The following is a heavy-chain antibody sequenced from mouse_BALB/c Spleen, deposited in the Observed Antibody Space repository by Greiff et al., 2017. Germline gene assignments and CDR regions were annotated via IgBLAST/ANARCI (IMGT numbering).Heavy chain of an antibody. V-gene: IGHV2-9-2*01. CDR2: IWTGGGT. J-gene: IGHJ2*01. D-gene: IGHD1-1*01. CDR1: GFSLTSYD. Sequence: QVQLKESGPGLVAPSQSLSITCTVSGFSLTSYDISWIRQPPGKGLEWLGVIWTGGGTNYNSAFMSRLSISKDNSKSQVFLKMNSLQTDDTAIYYCVRSITTVFDYWGKGTTLTVSS. CDR3: VRSITTVFDY.